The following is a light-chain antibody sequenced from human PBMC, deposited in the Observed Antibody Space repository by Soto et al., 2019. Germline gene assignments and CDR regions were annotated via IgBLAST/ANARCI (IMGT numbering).Light chain of an antibody. CDR1: NSNSGAGYD. J-gene: IGLJ1*01. CDR2: GNN. V-gene: IGLV1-40*01. CDR3: QSYDSSLSGSYV. Sequence: QSVLTQPPSVSGAPGQRVTISCTGSNSNSGAGYDVHWYQRLPGTAPKVLIYGNNSRPSGVPDRFSGSKSGTSASLAITGLHAEDQADYYCQSYDSSLSGSYVFGTGAKVTVL.